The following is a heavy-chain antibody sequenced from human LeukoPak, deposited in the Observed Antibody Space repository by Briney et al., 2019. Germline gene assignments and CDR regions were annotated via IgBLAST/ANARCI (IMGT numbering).Heavy chain of an antibody. Sequence: GGSLRLSCAASGFTFISYWMHWVRQAPGKGLVWVSHVNNDGSRTTYADSVKGRFTVSRDNAKNTLYLQMNSLRGEDTAVYYCVRSGFCSGADCRGAFDVWGQGTVVTVSS. V-gene: IGHV3-74*01. CDR3: VRSGFCSGADCRGAFDV. CDR2: VNNDGSRT. CDR1: GFTFISYW. D-gene: IGHD2-15*01. J-gene: IGHJ3*01.